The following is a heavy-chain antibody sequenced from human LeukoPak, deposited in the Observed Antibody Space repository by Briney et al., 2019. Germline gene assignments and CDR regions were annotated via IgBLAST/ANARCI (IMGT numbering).Heavy chain of an antibody. CDR2: IYHSGST. Sequence: KPSETLSLTSAVSGYSISSGYYWGWIRQPPGKGLEWIGSIYHSGSTYYNPSLKSRVTISVDTSKNQFSLKLSSVTAADTAVYYCARRGATTVVTEDAFDIWGQGTMVTVSS. J-gene: IGHJ3*02. CDR3: ARRGATTVVTEDAFDI. CDR1: GYSISSGYY. D-gene: IGHD4-23*01. V-gene: IGHV4-38-2*01.